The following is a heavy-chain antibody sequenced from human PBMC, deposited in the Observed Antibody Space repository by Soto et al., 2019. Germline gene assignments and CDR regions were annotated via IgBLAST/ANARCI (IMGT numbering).Heavy chain of an antibody. CDR1: GFTFDDYA. V-gene: IGHV3-9*01. CDR2: ISWNSGSI. D-gene: IGHD6-13*01. Sequence: PVGSLRLSCAASGFTFDDYAMHWVRQAPGKGLEWVSGISWNSGSIGYADSVKGRFTISRDNAKNSLYLQMNSLRAEDTALYYCAKDAQQLVRGYFDYWGQGTLVTVSS. J-gene: IGHJ4*02. CDR3: AKDAQQLVRGYFDY.